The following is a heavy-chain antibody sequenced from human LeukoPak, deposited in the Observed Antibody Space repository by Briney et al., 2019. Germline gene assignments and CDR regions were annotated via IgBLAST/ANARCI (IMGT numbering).Heavy chain of an antibody. CDR2: ISGSGGST. Sequence: PGGSLRLSCAASGFTFSSYAMSWVRQAPGKGLEWVSAISGSGGSTYYADSVKGRFTISRDNSKNTLYLQMNSLRAEDTAVYYCAKAGRSYGLSGMDYWGQGTLVTVSS. CDR1: GFTFSSYA. J-gene: IGHJ4*02. CDR3: AKAGRSYGLSGMDY. D-gene: IGHD1-26*01. V-gene: IGHV3-23*01.